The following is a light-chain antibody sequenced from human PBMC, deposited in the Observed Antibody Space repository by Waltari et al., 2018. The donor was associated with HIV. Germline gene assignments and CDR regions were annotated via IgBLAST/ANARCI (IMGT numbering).Light chain of an antibody. J-gene: IGKJ4*01. CDR2: DAS. V-gene: IGKV1-33*01. CDR1: QDISDF. CDR3: QQYDNLPLT. Sequence: DIQMTQSPSSLLASVGDRVTITCQASQDISDFLNWYQQKPGKAPKLLIYDASNLETGVPSTFSGSGSGTDFTFTISSLQPEDIATYYCQQYDNLPLTFGGGTKVEIK.